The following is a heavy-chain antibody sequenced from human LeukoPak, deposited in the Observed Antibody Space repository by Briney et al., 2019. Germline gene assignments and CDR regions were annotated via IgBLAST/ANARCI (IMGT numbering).Heavy chain of an antibody. CDR2: LYWDDDK. J-gene: IGHJ3*02. CDR1: GFSLSTSGVG. CDR3: AHRRRPAYYDFWSGYPDAFDI. D-gene: IGHD3-3*01. Sequence: SGPTLVNPTQTLTLTCTFSGFSLSTSGVGVGWIRQPPGKALEWLALLYWDDDKRYSPSLKSRLTITKDTSKNQVVLTMTNMDPVDTATYYCAHRRRPAYYDFWSGYPDAFDIWGQGTMVTVSS. V-gene: IGHV2-5*02.